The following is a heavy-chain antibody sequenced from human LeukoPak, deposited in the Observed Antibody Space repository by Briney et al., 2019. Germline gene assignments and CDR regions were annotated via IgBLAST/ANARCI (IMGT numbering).Heavy chain of an antibody. J-gene: IGHJ5*02. Sequence: ASVKVSCKASGYTFTGYYVHWVRLAPGQGLEWMGWINPKSGGTNYAQKFQGRVTMTRDTSISTAYMELSRLRSDDTAVYYCARDPHYYGDYPNNWFDPWGQGTLVTVSS. CDR2: INPKSGGT. D-gene: IGHD4-17*01. CDR1: GYTFTGYY. CDR3: ARDPHYYGDYPNNWFDP. V-gene: IGHV1-2*02.